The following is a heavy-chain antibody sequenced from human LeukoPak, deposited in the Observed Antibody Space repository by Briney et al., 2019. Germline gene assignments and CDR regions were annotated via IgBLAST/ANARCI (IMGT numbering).Heavy chain of an antibody. D-gene: IGHD3-9*01. CDR2: IRSKAYGGTT. CDR3: TSMDFDSIPVSFDY. Sequence: GGSLRLSCTASGFTFGDYAMSWFRQAPGKGLEWVGFIRSKAYGGTTEYAASVKGRFTISRDDSKSIAYLQMNSLKTEDTAVYYCTSMDFDSIPVSFDYWGQGTLVTVSS. V-gene: IGHV3-49*03. CDR1: GFTFGDYA. J-gene: IGHJ4*02.